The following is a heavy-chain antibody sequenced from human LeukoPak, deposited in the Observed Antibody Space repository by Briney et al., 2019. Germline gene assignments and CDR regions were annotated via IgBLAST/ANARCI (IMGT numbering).Heavy chain of an antibody. CDR1: GFTFNSYA. Sequence: PGGSLRLSCAASGFTFNSYAMSWVRQAPEKGLEWVATISGSGGGTYYADSVKGRFPISRDDSKNTLYLQMNSLRAEDTAVYYCAKDLGRYRNNYFDYWGQGTLVTVSS. CDR3: AKDLGRYRNNYFDY. CDR2: ISGSGGGT. J-gene: IGHJ4*02. V-gene: IGHV3-23*01. D-gene: IGHD1-26*01.